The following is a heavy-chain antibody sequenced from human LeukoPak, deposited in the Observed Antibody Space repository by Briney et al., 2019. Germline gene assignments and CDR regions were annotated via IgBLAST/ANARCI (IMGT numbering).Heavy chain of an antibody. V-gene: IGHV1-2*02. CDR1: GYTFTSYY. D-gene: IGHD2-2*01. Sequence: ASVKVSCKASGYTFTSYYMHWVRQAPGQGLEWMGWINPNSGGTNYAQKFQGRVTMTRDTSISTAYMELSRLRSDDTAVYYCARGGPIVVVPAAVDYWGQGTLVTVSS. J-gene: IGHJ4*02. CDR3: ARGGPIVVVPAAVDY. CDR2: INPNSGGT.